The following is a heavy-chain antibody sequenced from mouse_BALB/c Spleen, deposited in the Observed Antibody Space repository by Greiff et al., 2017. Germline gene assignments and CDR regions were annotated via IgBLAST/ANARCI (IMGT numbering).Heavy chain of an antibody. CDR3: ASGNYEAMDY. CDR2: IDPANGNT. D-gene: IGHD2-1*01. J-gene: IGHJ4*01. CDR1: GFNIKDTY. Sequence: EVKLMESGAELVKPGASVKLSCTASGFNIKDTYMHWVKQRPEQGLEWIGRIDPANGNTKYDPKFQGKATITADTSSNTAYLQLSSLTSEDTAVYYCASGNYEAMDYWGQGTPVTVSS. V-gene: IGHV14-3*02.